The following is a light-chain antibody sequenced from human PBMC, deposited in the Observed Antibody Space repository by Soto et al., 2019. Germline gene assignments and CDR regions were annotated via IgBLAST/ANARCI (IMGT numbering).Light chain of an antibody. J-gene: IGKJ1*01. CDR3: QQYRTSPPTWT. CDR2: SSS. Sequence: IVLTQSPGALSLSPGERATLSCRASQSVSSKLAWYQQRPGQAPRLLIYSSSSRASGIPDRLSGSGSGTDFTLTISRLEPEDFAVYYCQQYRTSPPTWTFGQGTKVDIK. V-gene: IGKV3-20*01. CDR1: QSVSSK.